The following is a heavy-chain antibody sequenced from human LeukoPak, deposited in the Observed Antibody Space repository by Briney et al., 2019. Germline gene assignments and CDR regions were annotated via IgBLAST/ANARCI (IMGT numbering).Heavy chain of an antibody. D-gene: IGHD2-2*01. CDR2: ISWNSGSI. J-gene: IGHJ3*02. V-gene: IGHV3-9*03. Sequence: SGRSLRLSCAASGFTFDDYAMHWVRHAPGKGLEWDSGISWNSGSIGYADSVKGRFTISRDNAKNSLYLQMNSLRAEDMALYYCAKGLCSSTSCLDEALDIWGQGTMVTVSS. CDR3: AKGLCSSTSCLDEALDI. CDR1: GFTFDDYA.